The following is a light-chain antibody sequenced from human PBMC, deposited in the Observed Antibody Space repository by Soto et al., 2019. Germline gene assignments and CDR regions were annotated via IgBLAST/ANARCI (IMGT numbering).Light chain of an antibody. J-gene: IGLJ2*01. Sequence: QSVLTQAASVSGSPGQSITISCTGTSSDVGSYNLVSWYQQYPGKVPKLMIYEDSKRPSGVSNRFSGSKSGNTASLTISGLQAEDEADYYCCSYAGSSTVVFGGGTQLTVL. CDR3: CSYAGSSTVV. CDR1: SSDVGSYNL. V-gene: IGLV2-23*01. CDR2: EDS.